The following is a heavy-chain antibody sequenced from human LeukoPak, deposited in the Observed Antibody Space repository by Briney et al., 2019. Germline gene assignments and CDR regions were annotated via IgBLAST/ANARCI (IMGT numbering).Heavy chain of an antibody. CDR3: ARGFYCSGSYYGFDY. CDR1: GGSISSYY. J-gene: IGHJ4*02. V-gene: IGHV4-59*01. D-gene: IGHD3-10*01. CDR2: IYYSGST. Sequence: PSETLSLTCTVSGGSISSYYWSWIRQPPGKGLEWIGYIYYSGSTNYNPSLKSRVTISVDTSKNQFSLKLSSVTAADTAVYYCARGFYCSGSYYGFDYWGQGTLVTVSS.